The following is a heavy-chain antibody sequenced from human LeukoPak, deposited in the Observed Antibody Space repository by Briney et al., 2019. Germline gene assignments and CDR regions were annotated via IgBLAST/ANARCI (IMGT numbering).Heavy chain of an antibody. CDR2: ISWNSDKI. D-gene: IGHD4-17*01. CDR1: GFTFDDYA. Sequence: GGSLRLSCTASGFTFDDYAMHWVRQAPGKGLEWVSGISWNSDKIDYADSVKGRFSISRDNAKNSLYLQMNSLRAEDTALYYCAKDDDGDHRTYYFDYWGQGTLVTVSS. V-gene: IGHV3-9*01. J-gene: IGHJ4*02. CDR3: AKDDDGDHRTYYFDY.